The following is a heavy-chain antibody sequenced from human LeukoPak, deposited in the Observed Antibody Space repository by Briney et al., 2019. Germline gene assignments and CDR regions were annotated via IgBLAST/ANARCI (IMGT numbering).Heavy chain of an antibody. CDR2: MSGSGGTT. Sequence: GGSPRLSCAASGFTFSSYAMSWVRQAPGKGLEWVSGMSGSGGTTYYADSEKGRFTISRDNSKNTLYLQLNSLRAEDTAVYYCAKDQWGAIRGEFDYWGQGTLVTVSS. CDR3: AKDQWGAIRGEFDY. D-gene: IGHD3-10*01. J-gene: IGHJ4*02. CDR1: GFTFSSYA. V-gene: IGHV3-23*01.